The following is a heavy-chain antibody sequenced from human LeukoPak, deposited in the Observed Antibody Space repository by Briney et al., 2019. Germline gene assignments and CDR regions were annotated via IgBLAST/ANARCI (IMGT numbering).Heavy chain of an antibody. CDR3: ARDAFWSGYYWFDP. CDR1: GSSISSYY. J-gene: IGHJ5*02. D-gene: IGHD3-3*01. Sequence: SETLSLTCTVSGSSISSYYWSWIRQPPGKGLEWIGYIYYSGSTNYNPSLKSRVTISVDTSKDQFSLKLSSVTAADTAVYYCARDAFWSGYYWFDPWGQGTLVTVSS. CDR2: IYYSGST. V-gene: IGHV4-59*01.